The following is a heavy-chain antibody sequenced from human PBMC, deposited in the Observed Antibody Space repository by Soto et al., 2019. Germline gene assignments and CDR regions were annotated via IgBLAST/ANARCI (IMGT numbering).Heavy chain of an antibody. V-gene: IGHV3-15*01. Sequence: EVQLVEYGGDLVKPGGSLRLSCAASGFIFSNAWMSWVRQAPGKGLEWVGRIKSKSDGGTTDYAAPVKGRFNISRDDSKNTLYLQMNGLKIEDTAVYYCTTGWRSKDYWGQGTLVTVSS. J-gene: IGHJ4*02. CDR1: GFIFSNAW. CDR2: IKSKSDGGTT. CDR3: TTGWRSKDY. D-gene: IGHD3-16*01.